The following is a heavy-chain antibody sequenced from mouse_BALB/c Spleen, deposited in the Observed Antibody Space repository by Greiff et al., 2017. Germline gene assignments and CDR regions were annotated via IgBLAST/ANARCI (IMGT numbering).Heavy chain of an antibody. CDR2: ISSGGGST. Sequence: EVKLVESGGGLVKPGGSLKLSCAASGFAFSSYDMSWVRQTPEKRLEWVAYISSGGGSTYYPDTVKGRFTISRDNAKNTLYLQMSSLKSEDTAMYYCARHYYGSEDYWGQGTTLTVSS. D-gene: IGHD1-1*01. CDR1: GFAFSSYD. J-gene: IGHJ2*01. V-gene: IGHV5-12-1*01. CDR3: ARHYYGSEDY.